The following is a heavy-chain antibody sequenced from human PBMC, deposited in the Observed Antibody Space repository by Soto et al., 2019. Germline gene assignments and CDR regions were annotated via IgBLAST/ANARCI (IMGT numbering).Heavy chain of an antibody. D-gene: IGHD3-10*01. J-gene: IGHJ4*02. CDR2: ISGSGGST. CDR3: AKRLIWYYVDY. V-gene: IGHV3-23*01. CDR1: GFTFSSYA. Sequence: AGGSLRLSCAASGFTFSSYAMSWVRQAPGKGLEWVSAISGSGGSTYYADSVKGRFTISRDNSKNTLYLKMNSLRAEDTPVYNRAKRLIWYYVDYGGQVTLVTVSS.